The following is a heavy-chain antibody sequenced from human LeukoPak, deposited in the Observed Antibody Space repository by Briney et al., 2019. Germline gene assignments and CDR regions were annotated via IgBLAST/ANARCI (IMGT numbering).Heavy chain of an antibody. J-gene: IGHJ6*03. V-gene: IGHV3-21*01. CDR2: ISSSSSYI. D-gene: IGHD6-19*01. CDR3: AKDSGWYYMDV. Sequence: GGSLRLSXAASGFTFSSCSMNWVRQAPGKGLEWVSSISSSSSYIYCADSVKGRFTISRDSAKNSLYLQMNSLRAEDTAVYYCAKDSGWYYMDVWGKGTTVTVPS. CDR1: GFTFSSCS.